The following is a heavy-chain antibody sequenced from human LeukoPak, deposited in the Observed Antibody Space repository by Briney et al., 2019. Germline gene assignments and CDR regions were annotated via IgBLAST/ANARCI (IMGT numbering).Heavy chain of an antibody. D-gene: IGHD2-21*02. V-gene: IGHV3-9*01. CDR1: GFTFDDYA. J-gene: IGHJ4*02. CDR2: ISWNSGSI. Sequence: QPGGSLRLSCAASGFTFDDYAMHWVRQAPGKGLEWVSGISWNSGSIGYADSVKGRFTISRDNAKNSLYLQMNGLRAEDTALYYCAKEPYCGGDCYPSPYYFDYWGQGALVTVSS. CDR3: AKEPYCGGDCYPSPYYFDY.